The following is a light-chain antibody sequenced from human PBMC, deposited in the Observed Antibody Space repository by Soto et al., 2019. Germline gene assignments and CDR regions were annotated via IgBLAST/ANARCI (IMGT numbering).Light chain of an antibody. CDR3: AAWDDSLEEVV. V-gene: IGLV1-36*01. Sequence: QSVLPQPPSVSEAPRQRVTISCSGSTSNIGNNAVNWYQQLPGKAPKLLIYYDDLLPSGVSDRFSGSKSGTSASLAISGLQSEDEADYYCAAWDDSLEEVVFGGGTKLTVL. CDR1: TSNIGNNA. CDR2: YDD. J-gene: IGLJ2*01.